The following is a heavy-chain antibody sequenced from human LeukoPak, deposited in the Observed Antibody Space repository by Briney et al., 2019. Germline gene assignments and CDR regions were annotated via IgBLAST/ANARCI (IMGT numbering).Heavy chain of an antibody. V-gene: IGHV3-7*01. Sequence: GGSLRLSCAASGFTFSDYWMAWVRQAPGKGLEWVANLKQDGSEKYYVDSVKGRFTISRDNANNSLYLQMNTLRAEDTAVYYCANGSDYDVSSYYDYWGQGILVSVAS. D-gene: IGHD3-22*01. CDR2: LKQDGSEK. CDR1: GFTFSDYW. CDR3: ANGSDYDVSSYYDY. J-gene: IGHJ4*02.